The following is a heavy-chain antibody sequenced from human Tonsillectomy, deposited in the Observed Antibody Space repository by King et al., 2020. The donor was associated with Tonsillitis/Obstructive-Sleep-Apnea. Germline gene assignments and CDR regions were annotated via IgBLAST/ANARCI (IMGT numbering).Heavy chain of an antibody. CDR2: INSDGSST. J-gene: IGHJ4*02. CDR1: GFTLSNYW. D-gene: IGHD4-17*01. Sequence: VQLVESGGGLVQPGGSLRLSCAASGFTLSNYWMHWVRQAPGKGLVWVSRINSDGSSTSYADSVKGRFTISRDNAKNTVYLQMNSLRAEDTAVYYCARGSTVTTPWSCDYWGQGTLVTVSS. V-gene: IGHV3-74*01. CDR3: ARGSTVTTPWSCDY.